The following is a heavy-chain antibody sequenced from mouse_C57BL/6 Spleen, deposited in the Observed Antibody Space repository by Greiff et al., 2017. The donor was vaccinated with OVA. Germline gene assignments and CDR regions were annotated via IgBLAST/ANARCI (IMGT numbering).Heavy chain of an antibody. D-gene: IGHD1-1*01. CDR3: AREGTTVVASEYFDV. Sequence: VMLVESGAELVRPGTSVKVSCKASGYAFTNYLIEWVKQRPGQGLEWIGVINPGSGGTNYNEKFKGKATLTADKSSSTAYMQLSSLTSEDSAVYFCAREGTTVVASEYFDVWGTGTTVTVSS. V-gene: IGHV1-54*01. CDR1: GYAFTNYL. CDR2: INPGSGGT. J-gene: IGHJ1*03.